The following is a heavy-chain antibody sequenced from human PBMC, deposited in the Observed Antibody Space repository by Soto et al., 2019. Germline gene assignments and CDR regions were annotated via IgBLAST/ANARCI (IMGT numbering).Heavy chain of an antibody. CDR3: IKESNAGGLDY. Sequence: EVQLLESGGGFVQPGRSLRLSCVVSGFNFADRAMHWVRQVPGKGLEWVSGIYWNSEKTGYEDSVKGRFTISRDNAKISLNLQMNSLRAEDTALYSCIKESNAGGLDYGGQGTLVTVSS. V-gene: IGHV3-9*01. CDR2: IYWNSEKT. J-gene: IGHJ4*02. CDR1: GFNFADRA. D-gene: IGHD1-26*01.